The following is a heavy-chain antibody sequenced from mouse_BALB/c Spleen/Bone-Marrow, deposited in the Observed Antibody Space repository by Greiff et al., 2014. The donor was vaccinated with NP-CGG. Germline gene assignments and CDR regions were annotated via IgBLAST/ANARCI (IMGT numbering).Heavy chain of an antibody. CDR3: ARVWYFDY. CDR1: GFTFSSYG. V-gene: IGHV5-6-3*01. CDR2: INSNGGST. Sequence: VQLKESGGGLVQPGGSLKLSCAASGFTFSSYGMSWVRQTPDKRLELVATINSNGGSTYYPDSVKGRFTISRDNAKNTLYLQMSSLKSEDTAMYYCARVWYFDYWGQGTSLTASS. J-gene: IGHJ2*03.